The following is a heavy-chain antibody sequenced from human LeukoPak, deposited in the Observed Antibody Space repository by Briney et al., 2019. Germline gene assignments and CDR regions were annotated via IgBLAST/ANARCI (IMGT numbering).Heavy chain of an antibody. CDR2: IIPILGIA. D-gene: IGHD5-18*01. J-gene: IGHJ4*02. CDR3: ARGRGLHGYSYGYFDY. V-gene: IGHV1-69*10. CDR1: GGTFSSYA. Sequence: VKVSCKASGGTFSSYAISWVRQAPGQGLEWMGRIIPILGIANYEQKFQGRVTITADKSTSTAYMELSSLRSEDTAVYYCARGRGLHGYSYGYFDYWGQGTLVT.